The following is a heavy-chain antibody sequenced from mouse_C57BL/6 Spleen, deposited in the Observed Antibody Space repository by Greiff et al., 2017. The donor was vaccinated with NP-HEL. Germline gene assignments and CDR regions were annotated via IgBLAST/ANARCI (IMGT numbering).Heavy chain of an antibody. CDR1: GYTFTDYY. CDR3: APLLWAY. CDR2: INPNNGGT. D-gene: IGHD1-1*02. Sequence: EVQLQQSGPELVKPGASVKISCKASGYTFTDYYMNWVKQSHGKSLEWIGDINPNNGGTSYNQKFKGKATLTVDKSSSTAYMELRSLTSEDSAVYYCAPLLWAYWGQGTLVTVSA. J-gene: IGHJ3*01. V-gene: IGHV1-26*01.